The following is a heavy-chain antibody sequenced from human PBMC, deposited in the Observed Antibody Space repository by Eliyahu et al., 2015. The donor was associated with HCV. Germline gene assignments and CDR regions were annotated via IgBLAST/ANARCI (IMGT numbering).Heavy chain of an antibody. Sequence: QLQLQESGPGLVKPSETLSLTCTVSGGSISSSSYYWGWIRQPPGKGLEWIGRIYYSGSTXYNPSLKSRVTISVDTSKNQFSLKLSSVTAADTAVYYCARRGGVRRYCTNGVCPPGGFDPWGQGTLVTVSS. CDR2: IYYSGST. CDR1: GGSISSSSYY. CDR3: ARRGGVRRYCTNGVCPPGGFDP. J-gene: IGHJ5*02. D-gene: IGHD2-8*01. V-gene: IGHV4-39*01.